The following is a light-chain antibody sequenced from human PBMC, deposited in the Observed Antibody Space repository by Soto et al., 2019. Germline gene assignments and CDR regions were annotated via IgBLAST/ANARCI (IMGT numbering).Light chain of an antibody. V-gene: IGKV3-20*01. Sequence: EIVLTQSPGTLSLSPGESATLSCRASQSVSSNYLAWYRQKPGQAPRLLIYAASSRATGIPDRISGSGSGTDFTLIIGRLEPEDFAVYYCHQYGSAPWAFGQGTRVEIK. CDR3: HQYGSAPWA. J-gene: IGKJ1*01. CDR2: AAS. CDR1: QSVSSNY.